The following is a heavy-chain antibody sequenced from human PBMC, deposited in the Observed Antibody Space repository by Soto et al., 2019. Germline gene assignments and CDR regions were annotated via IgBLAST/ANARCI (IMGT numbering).Heavy chain of an antibody. CDR2: ISGSGGST. D-gene: IGHD5-18*01. CDR3: AKVLWIQPITRSDY. V-gene: IGHV3-23*01. CDR1: GFTFSSYA. Sequence: GGSLRLSCAASGFTFSSYAMSWVRPAPGKGLEWVSAISGSGGSTYYADSVKGRFTISRDNSKNTLYLQMNSLRAEDTAVYYCAKVLWIQPITRSDYWGQGTLVNVSS. J-gene: IGHJ4*02.